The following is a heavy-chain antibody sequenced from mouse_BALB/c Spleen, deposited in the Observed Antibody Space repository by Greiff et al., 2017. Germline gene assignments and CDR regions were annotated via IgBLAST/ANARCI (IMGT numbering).Heavy chain of an antibody. V-gene: IGHV14-4*02. Sequence: EVQLQQSGAELVRSGASVKLSCTASGFNIKDYYMHWVKQRPEQGLEWIRWIDPENGDTEYAPKFQGKATMTADTSSNTAYLQLSSLTSEDTAVYYCNAGWLLSSMDYWGQGTSVTVSS. CDR2: IDPENGDT. CDR3: NAGWLLSSMDY. CDR1: GFNIKDYY. D-gene: IGHD2-3*01. J-gene: IGHJ4*01.